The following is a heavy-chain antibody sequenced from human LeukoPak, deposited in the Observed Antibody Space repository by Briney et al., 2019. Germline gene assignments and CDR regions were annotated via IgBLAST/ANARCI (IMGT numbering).Heavy chain of an antibody. J-gene: IGHJ4*02. CDR2: ISRGDGSA. Sequence: GGSLRLSCAASGFIFSSYAMSWVRQAPGKGLEWVSAISRGDGSAYHADSVKGRFTISRDNSKNTLYLEMNSLEVEDSAVYYCAKGKESSDWYNFDYWGQGTLVTVSS. D-gene: IGHD6-13*01. V-gene: IGHV3-23*01. CDR3: AKGKESSDWYNFDY. CDR1: GFIFSSYA.